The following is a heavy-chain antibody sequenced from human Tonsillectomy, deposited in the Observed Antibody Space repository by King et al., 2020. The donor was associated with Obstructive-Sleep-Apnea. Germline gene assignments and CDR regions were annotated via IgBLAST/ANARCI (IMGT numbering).Heavy chain of an antibody. CDR3: AKFLGYDAFDI. CDR1: GGSISSTPYY. D-gene: IGHD2-15*01. Sequence: QLQESGPGLVKPSETLSLTCTVSGGSISSTPYYWGWIRQPPGKGLEWIGTIDYGGSTYYNPSLKSRVTISVDTSKSQFSLKLSSVTAADTAVYYCAKFLGYDAFDIWGQGTMVTVSS. CDR2: IDYGGST. J-gene: IGHJ3*02. V-gene: IGHV4-39*07.